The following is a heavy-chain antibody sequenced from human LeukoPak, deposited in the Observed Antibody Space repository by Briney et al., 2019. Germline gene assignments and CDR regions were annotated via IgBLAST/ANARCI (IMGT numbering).Heavy chain of an antibody. Sequence: ASVKVSCKASGYTFTSCGISWVRQAPGQGLEWMGWISAYNANTNYAQKLQGRVTMTTDTSTSTAYMELRSLRSDDTAVYYCARGLSYGDYVYAFDIWGQGTMVTVSS. V-gene: IGHV1-18*04. D-gene: IGHD4-17*01. CDR3: ARGLSYGDYVYAFDI. CDR1: GYTFTSCG. J-gene: IGHJ3*02. CDR2: ISAYNANT.